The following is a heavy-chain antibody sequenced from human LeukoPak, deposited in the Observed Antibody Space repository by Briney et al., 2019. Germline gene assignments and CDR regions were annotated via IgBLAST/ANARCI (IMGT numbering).Heavy chain of an antibody. V-gene: IGHV5-51*01. Sequence: GASLQISCEGSGYIFTSYWIGWVRPLPGKGLEWMGIIYPGDSDTRYSPSFQGQVTISADKSISTAYLQWSSLKASDTAMYYCARSSDFWSGYPDYWGQGTLVTVSS. CDR2: IYPGDSDT. J-gene: IGHJ4*02. CDR3: ARSSDFWSGYPDY. CDR1: GYIFTSYW. D-gene: IGHD3-3*01.